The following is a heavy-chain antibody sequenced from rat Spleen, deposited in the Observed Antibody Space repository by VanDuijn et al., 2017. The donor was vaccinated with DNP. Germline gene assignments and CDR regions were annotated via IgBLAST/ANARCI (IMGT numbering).Heavy chain of an antibody. CDR3: TAGNHNYY. CDR1: GFTFSNYD. D-gene: IGHD1-10*01. CDR2: ISTSGGTT. J-gene: IGHJ2*01. V-gene: IGHV5-27*01. Sequence: EVQLVESGGGLVQPGRSLNLSCAASGFTFSNYDMAWVRQAPKKGLEWVATISTSGGTTYYRDSVKGRFTISRNDAKNTLYLQMDRRRSEDTATYYCTAGNHNYYWGQGVMVTVSS.